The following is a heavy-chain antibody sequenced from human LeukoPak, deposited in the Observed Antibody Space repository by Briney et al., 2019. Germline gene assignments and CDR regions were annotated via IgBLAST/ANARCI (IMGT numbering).Heavy chain of an antibody. D-gene: IGHD2/OR15-2a*01. Sequence: GGSLRLSCAASGFTFSTYSMSWVRQAPGKGLEWVSAIRGGAENTYYADSVRGRFTISRDNYKDTLTLQMNGLRAEDTVIYYCAILSWDGRGTFSWGQGTLVTVSS. CDR3: AILSWDGRGTFS. V-gene: IGHV3-23*01. CDR1: GFTFSTYS. J-gene: IGHJ5*02. CDR2: IRGGAENT.